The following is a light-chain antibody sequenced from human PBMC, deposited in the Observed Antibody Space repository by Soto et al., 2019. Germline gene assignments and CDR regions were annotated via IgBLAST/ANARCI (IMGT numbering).Light chain of an antibody. V-gene: IGKV1-5*01. CDR2: DAS. CDR3: QQYNSYPLI. CDR1: QSIRSW. J-gene: IGKJ4*01. Sequence: DIPMTQSPSTLSASVGDRVTITCRASQSIRSWLAWYQQKPGKAPNLLIYDASSLQSGVPSRFSGSGSGTEFTLTISSLQPDDFATYYCQQYNSYPLIFGGGTKVEIQ.